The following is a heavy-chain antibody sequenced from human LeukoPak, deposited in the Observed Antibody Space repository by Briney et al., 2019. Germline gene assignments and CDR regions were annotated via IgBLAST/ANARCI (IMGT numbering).Heavy chain of an antibody. V-gene: IGHV4-34*01. CDR3: AREVVGAKNDAFDI. CDR2: INHSGST. D-gene: IGHD1-26*01. Sequence: PSETLSLTCAVYGGSFSGYYWSWIRQPPGKGLEWIGEINHSGSTNYNPSLKSRVTISVDTSKIQFSLKLSSVTAADTAVYYCAREVVGAKNDAFDIWGQGTMVTVSS. CDR1: GGSFSGYY. J-gene: IGHJ3*02.